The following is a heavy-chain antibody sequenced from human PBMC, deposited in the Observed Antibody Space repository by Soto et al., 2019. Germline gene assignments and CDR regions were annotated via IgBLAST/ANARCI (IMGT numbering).Heavy chain of an antibody. Sequence: QVQLVESGGGVVQPGRSLRLSCAASGFTFSSYGMHWVRQAPGKGLEWVAVISYDGSNKYYADSVKGRFTISRDNSKNTLYLQMNSLRAEDTAVYYCVKDGPLEMATQYYFDYWGQGTLVTVSS. V-gene: IGHV3-30*18. CDR1: GFTFSSYG. CDR3: VKDGPLEMATQYYFDY. J-gene: IGHJ4*02. CDR2: ISYDGSNK. D-gene: IGHD5-12*01.